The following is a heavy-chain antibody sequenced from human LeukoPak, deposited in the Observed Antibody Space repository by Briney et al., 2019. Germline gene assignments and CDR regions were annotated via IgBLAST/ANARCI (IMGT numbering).Heavy chain of an antibody. CDR2: IYYSGST. D-gene: IGHD3-10*01. CDR3: ARGPSTHYYGSGSYSYFDY. V-gene: IGHV4-39*07. Sequence: SETLSLTCTVSGGSISSSTYYWGWIRQSPGKGLEWIGSIYYSGSTYYNPSLKSRVTISVDTSKNQFSLKLSSVTAADTAVYYCARGPSTHYYGSGSYSYFDYWGQGTLVTVSS. J-gene: IGHJ4*02. CDR1: GGSISSSTYY.